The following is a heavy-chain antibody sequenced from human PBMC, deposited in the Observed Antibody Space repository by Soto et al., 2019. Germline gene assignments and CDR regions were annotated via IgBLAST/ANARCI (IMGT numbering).Heavy chain of an antibody. Sequence: QVQLVESGGGVVQPGRSLRLSCAASGFTFSSYAMHWVRQAPGKGLEWVAVISYDGSNKYYADSVKGRFTISRDNSKNTLYQQMNSLRAEDTAVYYCARDGLLGYFDYWGQGTLVTVSS. J-gene: IGHJ4*02. CDR2: ISYDGSNK. D-gene: IGHD3-16*01. CDR1: GFTFSSYA. CDR3: ARDGLLGYFDY. V-gene: IGHV3-30-3*01.